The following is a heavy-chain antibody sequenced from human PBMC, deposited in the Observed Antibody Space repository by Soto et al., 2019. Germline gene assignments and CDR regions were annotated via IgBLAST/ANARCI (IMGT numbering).Heavy chain of an antibody. Sequence: ASVKVSCKASGYTFTSYGISWVRQAHGQGLEWMGWISAYNGNTNYAQKLQGRVTMTTDTSTSTAYMELRSLRSDDTAVYYCARDLLYCSSTSCYTNWFDPWGQGTLVTVSS. CDR2: ISAYNGNT. CDR1: GYTFTSYG. D-gene: IGHD2-2*02. V-gene: IGHV1-18*04. J-gene: IGHJ5*02. CDR3: ARDLLYCSSTSCYTNWFDP.